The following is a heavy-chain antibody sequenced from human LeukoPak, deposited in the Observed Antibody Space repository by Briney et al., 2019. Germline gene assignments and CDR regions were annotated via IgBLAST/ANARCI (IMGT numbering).Heavy chain of an antibody. CDR3: ARAGSYQLLYGYFQH. J-gene: IGHJ1*01. CDR2: INPNSGGT. D-gene: IGHD2-2*02. CDR1: GYTFTGYY. V-gene: IGHV1-2*02. Sequence: GASVKVSCEASGYTFTGYYMHWVRQAPGQGLEWMGWINPNSGGTKYAQKFQGRVTMTRDTSISTAYMELSRLRSDDTAVYYCARAGSYQLLYGYFQHWGQGTLVAVSS.